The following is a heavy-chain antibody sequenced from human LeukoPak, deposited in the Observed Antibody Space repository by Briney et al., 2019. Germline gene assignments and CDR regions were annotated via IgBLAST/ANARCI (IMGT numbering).Heavy chain of an antibody. D-gene: IGHD1/OR15-1a*01. CDR1: AHTFTGYY. V-gene: IGHV1-2*02. Sequence: ASVNVSCKASAHTFTGYYMHWVRQAPGQGLEWMGWINPNTGATNYAQKFQGRVTMTRDTSLSTAYMKLSSLRSDDTAVYYCASYPYGKTGSVTIDIWGQGTMVTVSS. CDR3: ASYPYGKTGSVTIDI. J-gene: IGHJ3*02. CDR2: INPNTGAT.